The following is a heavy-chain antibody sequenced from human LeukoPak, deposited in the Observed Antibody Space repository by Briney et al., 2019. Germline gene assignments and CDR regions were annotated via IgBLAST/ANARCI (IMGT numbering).Heavy chain of an antibody. D-gene: IGHD2-2*01. CDR3: ARVRYCSSTTCNVGAFDI. Sequence: GASVKVSCKASGYTFTGYYMHWARQAPGQGLEWMGWINPNSGGTKYAQKFRGRVTMTRDTSISTAYMELSSLRSDDTAVYYCARVRYCSSTTCNVGAFDIWGQGTMVTVSS. CDR2: INPNSGGT. CDR1: GYTFTGYY. V-gene: IGHV1-2*02. J-gene: IGHJ3*02.